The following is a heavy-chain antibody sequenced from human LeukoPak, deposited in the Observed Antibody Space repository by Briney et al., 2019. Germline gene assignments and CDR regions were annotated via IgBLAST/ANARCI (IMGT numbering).Heavy chain of an antibody. Sequence: GGSLRLSCAASGFTVSSNYMSWVRQAPGKGLEWVSSISSSSSYIYYADSVKGRFTISRDNAKNSLYLQMNSLRAEDTAVYYCARGGGYSSSWYLGVGGVQSWFDPWGQGTLVTVSS. CDR2: ISSSSSYI. CDR1: GFTVSSNY. J-gene: IGHJ5*02. CDR3: ARGGGYSSSWYLGVGGVQSWFDP. V-gene: IGHV3-21*01. D-gene: IGHD6-13*01.